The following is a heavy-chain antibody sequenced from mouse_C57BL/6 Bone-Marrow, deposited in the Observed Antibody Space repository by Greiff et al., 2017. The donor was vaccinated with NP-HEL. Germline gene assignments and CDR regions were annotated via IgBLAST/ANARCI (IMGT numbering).Heavy chain of an antibody. CDR2: IDPSDSNT. CDR1: GYTFTSYW. D-gene: IGHD2-1*01. J-gene: IGHJ4*01. CDR3: AREGNYEGAMDY. Sequence: VQLQQPGAELVKPGASVKLSCKASGYTFTSYWMQWVKQRPGQGLEWIGEIDPSDSNTNYNQKFKGKATLTVDTSSSTAYMQLSSLTSEDSAVYYCAREGNYEGAMDYWGQGTSVTVSS. V-gene: IGHV1-50*01.